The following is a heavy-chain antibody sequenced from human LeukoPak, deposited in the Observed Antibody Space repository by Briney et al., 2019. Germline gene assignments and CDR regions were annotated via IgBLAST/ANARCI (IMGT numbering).Heavy chain of an antibody. Sequence: AASVKVSCKASGYTFTGYYMHWVRQAPGQGLEWMGWINPNSGGTNYAQKFQGRVTMTRDTSISTAYMELSRLRSDDTAVYYCAITVATIGPFDYWGQGTLVTVSS. D-gene: IGHD5-12*01. CDR1: GYTFTGYY. CDR3: AITVATIGPFDY. CDR2: INPNSGGT. J-gene: IGHJ4*02. V-gene: IGHV1-2*02.